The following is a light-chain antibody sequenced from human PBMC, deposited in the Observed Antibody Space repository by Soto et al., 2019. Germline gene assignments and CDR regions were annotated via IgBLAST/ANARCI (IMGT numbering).Light chain of an antibody. Sequence: DIQMSQTPSSLSASVGDRVTITCRASQSIRNDLNWYQQKPGKAPKLLIDFASSLQSGVPSRFSASGSGTDFTLTITSLQPADFAIYYYQQTYNNPLTLGGGTQVEIK. J-gene: IGKJ4*01. CDR3: QQTYNNPLT. CDR2: FAS. V-gene: IGKV1-39*01. CDR1: QSIRND.